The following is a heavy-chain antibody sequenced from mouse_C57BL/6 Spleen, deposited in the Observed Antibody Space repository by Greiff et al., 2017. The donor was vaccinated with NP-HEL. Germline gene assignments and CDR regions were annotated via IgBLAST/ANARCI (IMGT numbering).Heavy chain of an antibody. CDR2: IDPSDSET. D-gene: IGHD1-2*01. V-gene: IGHV1-52*01. Sequence: QVQLKQPGAELVRPGSSVKLSCKASGYTFTSYWMHWVKQRPIQGLEWIGNIDPSDSETHYNQKFKDKATLTVDKSSSTAYMQLSSLTSEDSAVYYCARKITTALFDYWGQGTTLTVSS. CDR3: ARKITTALFDY. CDR1: GYTFTSYW. J-gene: IGHJ2*01.